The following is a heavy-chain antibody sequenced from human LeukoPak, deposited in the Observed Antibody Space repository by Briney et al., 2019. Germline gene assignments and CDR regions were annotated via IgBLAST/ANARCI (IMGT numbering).Heavy chain of an antibody. D-gene: IGHD3-10*01. J-gene: IGHJ6*03. V-gene: IGHV3-30*04. CDR1: GFTFSSYE. CDR2: ISYDGSNK. CDR3: ARGRYDYGSGSYYYYYMDV. Sequence: PGGSLRLSCAASGFTFSSYEMNWVRQAPGKGLEWVAVISYDGSNKYYADSVKGRFTISRDNSKNTLYLQMNSLRAEDTAVYYCARGRYDYGSGSYYYYYMDVWGKGTTVTVSS.